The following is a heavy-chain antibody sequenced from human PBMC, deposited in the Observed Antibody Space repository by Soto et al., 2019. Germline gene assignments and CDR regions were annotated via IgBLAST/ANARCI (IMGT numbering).Heavy chain of an antibody. D-gene: IGHD3-3*01. V-gene: IGHV3-23*01. CDR3: AIGPTVFGVVISSTVNCGLGA. CDR1: RPSFSSYD. Sequence: PGGTLRLSCAVSRPSFSSYDMSWVRQAPGKGLEWVADISRSGTTKYSADSVKGRFTITKDQSKSSLYLLMNSLSADDTAVYYCAIGPTVFGVVISSTVNCGLGAWGQGTTVTVSS. J-gene: IGHJ6*02. CDR2: ISRSGTTK.